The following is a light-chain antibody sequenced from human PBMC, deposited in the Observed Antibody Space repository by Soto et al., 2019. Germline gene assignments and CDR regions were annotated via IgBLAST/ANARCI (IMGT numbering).Light chain of an antibody. CDR2: DAS. V-gene: IGKV1-5*01. Sequence: DIQITQSPSTLCPSVGGRVTIPCRASRSITDWLAWYQQKPGKAPELLIFDASNLKSGVSSRFSGSGSGTEFTLTISRLQPDDVATYYCLQYSSHSWTFGQGTKVDI. CDR3: LQYSSHSWT. CDR1: RSITDW. J-gene: IGKJ1*01.